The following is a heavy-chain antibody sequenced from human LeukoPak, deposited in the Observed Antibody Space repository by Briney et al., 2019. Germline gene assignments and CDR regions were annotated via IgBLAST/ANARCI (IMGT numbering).Heavy chain of an antibody. V-gene: IGHV3-48*03. Sequence: PGGSLRLSCAASGFTFSSYEMNWVRQAPGKGLEWVSYITSSGSTIYYADSVKGRFTISRDNAKNSLYLQMNSLRAEDTAVYYCARDRIVPSCFDYWGQGTLVTVSS. CDR1: GFTFSSYE. D-gene: IGHD2-15*01. J-gene: IGHJ4*02. CDR3: ARDRIVPSCFDY. CDR2: ITSSGSTI.